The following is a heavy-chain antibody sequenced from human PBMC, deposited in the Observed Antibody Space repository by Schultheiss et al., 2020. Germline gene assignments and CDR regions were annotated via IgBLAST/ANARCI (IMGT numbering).Heavy chain of an antibody. CDR1: GFTFDDYA. J-gene: IGHJ4*02. D-gene: IGHD3-22*01. Sequence: SLKISCAASGFTFDDYAMHWVRQAPGKGLEWVSGISWNSGSIGYADSVKGRFTISRDNAKNSLYLQMNSLRAEDTALYYCAKDPDYYDSSWGQGTLVTVYS. CDR2: ISWNSGSI. CDR3: AKDPDYYDSS. V-gene: IGHV3-9*01.